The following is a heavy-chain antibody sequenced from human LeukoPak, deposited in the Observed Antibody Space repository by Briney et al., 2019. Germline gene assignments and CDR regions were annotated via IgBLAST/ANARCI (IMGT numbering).Heavy chain of an antibody. J-gene: IGHJ4*02. CDR2: IVVGSGNT. D-gene: IGHD3/OR15-3a*01. Sequence: SVKVSCKASGFTFTSSAMQWVRQARGQRLEWIGWIVVGSGNTNYAKKFQERVTITKDMSTRTAYMELRSLRSEDTRVYYCAPDERDFWTGNGGSYFDYWGQGTLVTVSS. V-gene: IGHV1-58*02. CDR1: GFTFTSSA. CDR3: APDERDFWTGNGGSYFDY.